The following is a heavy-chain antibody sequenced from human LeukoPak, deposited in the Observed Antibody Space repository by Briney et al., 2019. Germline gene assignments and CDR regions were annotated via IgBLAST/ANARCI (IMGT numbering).Heavy chain of an antibody. Sequence: GGSLRLSRAASRFTFSTHWMHWVRHAPQRGLVWVARIKGDGSSTLYADSVKGRLTISRYNSKNTLYLQTSSLRAEDTAVYYCVRASTTVPNHLDHWGGGTLVTVSS. J-gene: IGHJ4*02. V-gene: IGHV3-74*01. D-gene: IGHD4-17*01. CDR1: RFTFSTHW. CDR3: VRASTTVPNHLDH. CDR2: IKGDGSST.